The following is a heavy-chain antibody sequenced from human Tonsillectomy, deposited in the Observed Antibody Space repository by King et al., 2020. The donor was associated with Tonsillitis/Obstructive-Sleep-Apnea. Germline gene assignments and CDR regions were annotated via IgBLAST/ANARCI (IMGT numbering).Heavy chain of an antibody. CDR3: ARHGGAYCGGACYNYNWFDP. CDR2: IYPGDSDT. Sequence: QLVQSGAEVKKPGESLKISCKGSGYSFTSYWIGWVRQMPGKGLEWMGIIYPGDSDTRYSPSFQGQVTISADKSIRTAYLQWSSLTASDTAMYYCARHGGAYCGGACYNYNWFDPWGQGTLVTVSS. J-gene: IGHJ5*02. CDR1: GYSFTSYW. D-gene: IGHD2-21*01. V-gene: IGHV5-51*01.